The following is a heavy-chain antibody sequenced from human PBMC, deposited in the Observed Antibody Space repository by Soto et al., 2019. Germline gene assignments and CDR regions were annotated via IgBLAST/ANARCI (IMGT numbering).Heavy chain of an antibody. J-gene: IGHJ5*02. CDR2: IIPIFGTA. Sequence: GASVKVSCKASGGTFSSYAISWVRQAPGQGLEWMGGIIPIFGTANYAQKFQGRVTITADESTSTAYMELSSLRSEDTAVYYCARVNSAGTGLLRFLEWSNNWFDPWGQGTLVTSPQ. V-gene: IGHV1-69*13. D-gene: IGHD3-3*01. CDR1: GGTFSSYA. CDR3: ARVNSAGTGLLRFLEWSNNWFDP.